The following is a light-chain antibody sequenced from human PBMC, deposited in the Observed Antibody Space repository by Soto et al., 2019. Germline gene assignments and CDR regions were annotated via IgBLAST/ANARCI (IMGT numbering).Light chain of an antibody. CDR3: QQYGSSPFT. J-gene: IGKJ3*01. V-gene: IGKV3-20*01. Sequence: EVVMTQSPATLSVSPGERATLSCRASESVSRNLAWYQQKPGQAPRLLIFGASIRDTGLPDRFSGGGSGRDFTLTISRLESEDSAVYYCQQYGSSPFTFGPGTKVDIK. CDR1: ESVSRN. CDR2: GAS.